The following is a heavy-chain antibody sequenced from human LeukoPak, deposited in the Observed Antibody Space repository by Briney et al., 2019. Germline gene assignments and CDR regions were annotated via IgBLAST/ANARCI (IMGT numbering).Heavy chain of an antibody. V-gene: IGHV3-21*01. CDR2: ISSSSSYI. CDR3: ASVPGTTVTTDY. J-gene: IGHJ4*02. CDR1: GFTFSSYS. D-gene: IGHD4-17*01. Sequence: PGGSLRLSCAASGFTFSSYSMTWVRQAPGKGLEWVSSISSSSSYIYYADSVKGRFTISRDNAKNSLYLQMNSLRAEDTAVYYCASVPGTTVTTDYWGQGTLVTVSS.